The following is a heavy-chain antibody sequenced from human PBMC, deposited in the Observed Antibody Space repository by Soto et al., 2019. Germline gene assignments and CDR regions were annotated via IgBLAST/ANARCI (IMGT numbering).Heavy chain of an antibody. CDR1: GGTFSSYA. J-gene: IGHJ6*02. Sequence: QVQLVQSGAEVKKPGSSVKVSCKASGGTFSSYAISWVRQAPGQGLEWMGGIIPIFGTANYEQKFQGRVTITADESPSTAYMELSSLSSEDTAVYYCAKGGYSGYDVQGYYYSYGMDVWGQGTTVTVSS. V-gene: IGHV1-69*01. D-gene: IGHD5-12*01. CDR3: AKGGYSGYDVQGYYYSYGMDV. CDR2: IIPIFGTA.